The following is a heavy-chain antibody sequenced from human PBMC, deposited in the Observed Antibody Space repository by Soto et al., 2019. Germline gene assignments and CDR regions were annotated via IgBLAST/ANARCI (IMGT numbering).Heavy chain of an antibody. D-gene: IGHD6-13*01. V-gene: IGHV1-18*01. Sequence: QVQLVQSGGEVKKPGASVKVSCKTSGYTFSYYAVSWVRQAPGQGLEWMGWISGYNGNTDYAQRFQGRVTMTTDTTTSTAYMELRSLRSDDTAVYYCARDSAAGTGWFDPWGQGTLVTVSS. CDR2: ISGYNGNT. CDR3: ARDSAAGTGWFDP. CDR1: GYTFSYYA. J-gene: IGHJ5*02.